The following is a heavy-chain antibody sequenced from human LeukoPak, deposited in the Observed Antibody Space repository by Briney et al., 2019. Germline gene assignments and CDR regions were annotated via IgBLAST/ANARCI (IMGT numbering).Heavy chain of an antibody. CDR3: VKESGYSGYALNY. Sequence: GGSLRLSCAASGFTVSSNFMSWVRQAPGKGLEWVAVISYDGSNKYYADSVKGRFTISRDNSKNTLYLQMNSLRAEDTAVYYCVKESGYSGYALNYWGQGTLVTVSS. V-gene: IGHV3-30*18. CDR2: ISYDGSNK. CDR1: GFTVSSNF. J-gene: IGHJ4*02. D-gene: IGHD5-12*01.